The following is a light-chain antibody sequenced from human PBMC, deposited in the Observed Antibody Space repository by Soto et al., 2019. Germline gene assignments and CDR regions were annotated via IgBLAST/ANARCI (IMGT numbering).Light chain of an antibody. J-gene: IGKJ3*01. V-gene: IGKV1-5*01. CDR1: QSISSW. CDR2: DAS. Sequence: DIQMTQSPSTMSASVGDRVTITCRASQSISSWLAWYQQKPGKATKLLIYDASSLESGVPSRFSGSGSGTEFTLTISSLQPDDFAPYYCQQYNSYSVFGPGTKVDIK. CDR3: QQYNSYSV.